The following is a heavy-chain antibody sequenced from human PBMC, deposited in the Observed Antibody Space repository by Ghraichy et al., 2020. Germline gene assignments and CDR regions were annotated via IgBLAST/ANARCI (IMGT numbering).Heavy chain of an antibody. V-gene: IGHV1-2*04. CDR2: INPNSGGT. Sequence: ASVKVSCKASGYTFTGYYMHWVRQAPGQGLEWMGWINPNSGGTNYAQKFQGWVTMTRDTSISTAYMELSRLRSDDTAVYYCARVLHTVTTGDDDAFDIWGQGTMVTVSS. CDR3: ARVLHTVTTGDDDAFDI. CDR1: GYTFTGYY. J-gene: IGHJ3*02. D-gene: IGHD4-17*01.